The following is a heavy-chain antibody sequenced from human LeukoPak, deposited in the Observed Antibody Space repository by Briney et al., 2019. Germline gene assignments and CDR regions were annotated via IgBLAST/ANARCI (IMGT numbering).Heavy chain of an antibody. CDR2: IYYDGSA. CDR3: ARRPQAIWSGYYSYPNYGMDV. J-gene: IGHJ6*02. Sequence: SETLSLTCIVSGGSISSSSLYWGWIRQPPGKGLEWIGSIYYDGSAYYNPSLKSRVTISVDTSKNQFSLKLSSVTAADTAVYYCARRPQAIWSGYYSYPNYGMDVWGQGTTVTVSS. CDR1: GGSISSSSLY. D-gene: IGHD3-3*01. V-gene: IGHV4-39*01.